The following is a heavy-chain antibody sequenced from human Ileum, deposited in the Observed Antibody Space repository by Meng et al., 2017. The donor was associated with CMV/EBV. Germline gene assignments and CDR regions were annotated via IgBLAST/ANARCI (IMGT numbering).Heavy chain of an antibody. J-gene: IGHJ5*02. Sequence: ASGFTFSGSDMSWVRQAPGKGLEWVSTITTTGAYTYYADSVKGRFTISRDNSKNTLYLQMHSLRGEDTALYYCAKPTGSGSLTWFDPWGQGTLVTVSS. V-gene: IGHV3-23*01. CDR2: ITTTGAYT. CDR3: AKPTGSGSLTWFDP. D-gene: IGHD2-15*01. CDR1: GFTFSGSD.